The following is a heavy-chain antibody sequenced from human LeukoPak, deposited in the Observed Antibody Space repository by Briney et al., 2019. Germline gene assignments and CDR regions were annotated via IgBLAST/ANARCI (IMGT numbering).Heavy chain of an antibody. J-gene: IGHJ4*02. CDR1: GYTFTSYG. CDR3: ARLDSYGTDMVDY. CDR2: VIPILGIA. D-gene: IGHD5-18*01. Sequence: GASVKVSCKSSGYTFTSYGISWVRQAPGQGLEWMGRVIPILGIANYAQKFQGRVTITADKSTSTAYMELSSLRSEDTAVYYCARLDSYGTDMVDYWGQGTLVTVSS. V-gene: IGHV1-69*04.